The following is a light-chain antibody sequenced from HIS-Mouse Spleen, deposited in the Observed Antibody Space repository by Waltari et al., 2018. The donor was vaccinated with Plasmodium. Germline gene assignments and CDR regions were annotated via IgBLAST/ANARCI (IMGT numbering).Light chain of an antibody. CDR1: ALPKKY. CDR3: YSTDSSGNHRV. V-gene: IGLV3-10*01. J-gene: IGLJ3*02. Sequence: SYELTQPPSGAVSPRQTARITCSGDALPKKYAYWYQQKSGQAPVLCIYEDSKRPSGIPERFSGSSSGTMATLTISGAQVEDEADYYCYSTDSSGNHRVFGGGTKLTVL. CDR2: EDS.